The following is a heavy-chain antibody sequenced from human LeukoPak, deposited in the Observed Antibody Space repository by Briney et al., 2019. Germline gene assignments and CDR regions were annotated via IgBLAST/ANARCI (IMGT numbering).Heavy chain of an antibody. CDR2: IKGDESYT. CDR1: GFTISGYW. Sequence: GGSLRLSCAASGFTISGYWMHWVRQVPGKGLVWVARIKGDESYTFYADSVKGRFTISRDNAKNTLYLQMNSLRAEDTAVYYCASQADSAYGDYNWGQGTLVTVSS. J-gene: IGHJ4*02. V-gene: IGHV3-74*01. D-gene: IGHD4-17*01. CDR3: ASQADSAYGDYN.